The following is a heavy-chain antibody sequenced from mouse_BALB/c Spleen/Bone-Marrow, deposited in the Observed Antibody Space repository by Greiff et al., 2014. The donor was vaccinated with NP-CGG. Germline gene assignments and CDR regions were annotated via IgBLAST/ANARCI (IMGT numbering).Heavy chain of an antibody. CDR3: ARYDYGWYFYV. D-gene: IGHD1-1*01. J-gene: IGHJ1*01. CDR1: GFNIKDTY. V-gene: IGHV14-3*02. Sequence: EVQLQQSGAELVKPGASVKLSCTASGFNIKDTYMHWVKQRPEQGLEWIGRIDPANGNTKYDPKFQGKATITTDTSSNTAYLQLSSLTSEDTAVYYCARYDYGWYFYVWGAGTTVTVSS. CDR2: IDPANGNT.